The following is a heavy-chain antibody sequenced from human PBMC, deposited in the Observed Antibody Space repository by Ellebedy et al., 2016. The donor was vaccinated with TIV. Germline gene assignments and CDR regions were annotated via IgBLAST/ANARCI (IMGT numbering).Heavy chain of an antibody. CDR1: GGSIGSSTYY. J-gene: IGHJ4*02. V-gene: IGHV4-39*07. D-gene: IGHD3-22*01. CDR2: IYYSGST. CDR3: ATDGRGYDSSNFDY. Sequence: MPSETLSLTCTVSGGSIGSSTYYWAWIRQPPGKGLEWIGSIYYSGSTYYNPSLKSRVTISVHTSKNQFSLKLSSVTAADTAVYYCATDGRGYDSSNFDYWGQGTLVTVSS.